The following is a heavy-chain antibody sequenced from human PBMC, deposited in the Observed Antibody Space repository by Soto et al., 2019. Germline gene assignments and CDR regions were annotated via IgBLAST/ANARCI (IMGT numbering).Heavy chain of an antibody. Sequence: QVQLVQSGAEEKKPGASVKLSCKASGFTFSSYAMHWVRQAPGQRLEWMGWINAGNGNTKYSQKFQGRVTITRDTSASTASMELNSLKSEDTAVYYCARYGWDYGVDYGGQGTLVTVSS. CDR2: INAGNGNT. CDR1: GFTFSSYA. J-gene: IGHJ4*02. CDR3: ARYGWDYGVDY. D-gene: IGHD4-17*01. V-gene: IGHV1-3*05.